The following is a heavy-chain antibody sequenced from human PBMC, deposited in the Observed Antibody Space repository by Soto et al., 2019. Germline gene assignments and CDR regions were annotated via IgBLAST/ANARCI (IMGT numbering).Heavy chain of an antibody. Sequence: ASVKVSSKVSGYTLTEFSMHWVRQAPGKGLEWMGGFDPEDGETIYAQKFQGRVTMTEDTSTDTAYMELRSLRSEDRAVYYCATIGGLTTVTDYYYYYGMDVWVQGTTVTVSS. J-gene: IGHJ6*02. CDR3: ATIGGLTTVTDYYYYYGMDV. CDR2: FDPEDGET. D-gene: IGHD4-17*01. V-gene: IGHV1-24*01. CDR1: GYTLTEFS.